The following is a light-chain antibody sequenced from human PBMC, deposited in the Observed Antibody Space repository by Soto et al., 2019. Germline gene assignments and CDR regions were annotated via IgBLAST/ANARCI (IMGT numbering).Light chain of an antibody. Sequence: DIQMTQSPSSLSTSVGDRVTITWQASRDIIDNLNWYQQKQGKAPKVLISDVSNLETGVSSRFSGSGSGTDFTFTISSLQAEDVATYYCQQYDDLPITFGQGTRLEI. V-gene: IGKV1-33*01. CDR3: QQYDDLPIT. CDR2: DVS. CDR1: RDIIDN. J-gene: IGKJ5*01.